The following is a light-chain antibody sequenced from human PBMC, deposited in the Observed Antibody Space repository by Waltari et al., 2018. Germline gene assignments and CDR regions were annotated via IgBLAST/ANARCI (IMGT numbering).Light chain of an antibody. CDR3: QQFDSHPLT. Sequence: DIQLTQSPSFLSASVGDRVTITCRASQGINSFLAWYQQKPGKAPKVLIYGASTLQSGVPSRFSGSEVGTEFTLTISSLRPEDFASYYCQQFDSHPLTFGGGTK. J-gene: IGKJ4*01. CDR2: GAS. V-gene: IGKV1-9*01. CDR1: QGINSF.